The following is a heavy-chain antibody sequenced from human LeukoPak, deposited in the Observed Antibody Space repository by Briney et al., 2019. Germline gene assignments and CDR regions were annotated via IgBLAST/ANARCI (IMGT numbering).Heavy chain of an antibody. V-gene: IGHV3-23*01. CDR2: ISGSDGNT. CDR1: GFTFSSYA. J-gene: IGHJ4*02. CDR3: AKGHCSSTTCSPGY. D-gene: IGHD2-2*01. Sequence: PGGSLRLSCAASGFTFSSYAMSWVRQAAGKGLEWVSVISGSDGNTYYADSVKGRFTISRDNSKNTLYLQMSSLETEDTAVYYCAKGHCSSTTCSPGYWGQGSLVTVSS.